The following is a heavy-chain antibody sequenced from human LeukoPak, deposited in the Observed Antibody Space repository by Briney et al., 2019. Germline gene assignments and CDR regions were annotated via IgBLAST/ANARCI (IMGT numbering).Heavy chain of an antibody. CDR1: GGSINTKVYY. Sequence: WETLSLTCSVSGGSINTKVYYWGWVRQAPGKGLEWVGTIRYSGNTYYNPSLKSLLTISLDTSNNVFSLRLTSVTAADTATYYCAGTLYSNFDYWGQGILVTVSP. V-gene: IGHV4-39*01. CDR3: AGTLYSNFDY. J-gene: IGHJ4*02. D-gene: IGHD6-13*01. CDR2: IRYSGNT.